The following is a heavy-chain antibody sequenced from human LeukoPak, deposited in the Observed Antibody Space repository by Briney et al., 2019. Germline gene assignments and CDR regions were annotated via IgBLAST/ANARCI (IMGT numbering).Heavy chain of an antibody. J-gene: IGHJ4*02. D-gene: IGHD2-15*01. CDR3: ARSGVATCHY. CDR2: INPDDGGS. CDR1: GFTFSNYP. V-gene: IGHV3-23*01. Sequence: GGSLRLSCQASGFTFSNYPMSWVRQAPGKGLEWVSSINPDDGGSFFADSVKGRFTISRDDSRSVVYLQMNSLSAEDTAVYYCARSGVATCHYWGQGILVTVSS.